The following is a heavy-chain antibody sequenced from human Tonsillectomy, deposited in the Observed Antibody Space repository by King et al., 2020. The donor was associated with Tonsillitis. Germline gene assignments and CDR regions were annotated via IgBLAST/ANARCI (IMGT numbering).Heavy chain of an antibody. D-gene: IGHD3-22*01. CDR3: VSCDTRGCYYGMGG. CDR2: ITPFNANT. Sequence: MQLVQSGAEVKKTESSVKVSCRASGYTFTYRYLNWVRQAPGQALEWMGWITPFNANTKCAQKFQDRVTMTRERSMTTAYMELSSLRSEDTAMYFCVSCDTRGCYYGMGGGGLGTTVTVS. V-gene: IGHV1-45*02. J-gene: IGHJ6*02. CDR1: GYTFTYRY.